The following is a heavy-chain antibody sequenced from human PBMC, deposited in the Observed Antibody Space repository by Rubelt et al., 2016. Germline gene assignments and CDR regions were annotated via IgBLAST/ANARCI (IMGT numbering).Heavy chain of an antibody. J-gene: IGHJ4*02. CDR2: IYYSGST. Sequence: QLQLQESGPGLVKPSETLSLTCTVSGGSISSSSYYWGWIRQPPGKGLEWIGSIYYSGSTYYNPSPKSRVTISVDTSKNQFSLKLSSVTAADTAVYYCARLQRWLQFLDYWGQGTLVTVSS. CDR1: GGSISSSSYY. D-gene: IGHD5-24*01. CDR3: ARLQRWLQFLDY. V-gene: IGHV4-39*01.